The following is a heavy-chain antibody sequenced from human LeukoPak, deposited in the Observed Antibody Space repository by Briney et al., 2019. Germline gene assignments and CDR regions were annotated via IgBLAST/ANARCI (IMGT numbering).Heavy chain of an antibody. D-gene: IGHD3-3*01. J-gene: IGHJ6*03. V-gene: IGHV4-4*07. CDR3: AMGNDYDFWSGYYYYYMDV. CDR1: GGSISSYY. Sequence: SETLSLTCTVSGGSISSYYWSWIRQPAGKGLEWIGRIYTSGSTNYNPSLKSRVTISVDTSKNQFSLKLSSVTAADTAVYYCAMGNDYDFWSGYYYYYMDVWGKGTTVTVSS. CDR2: IYTSGST.